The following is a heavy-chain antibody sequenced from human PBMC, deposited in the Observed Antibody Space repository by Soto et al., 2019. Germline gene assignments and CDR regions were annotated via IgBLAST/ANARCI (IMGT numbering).Heavy chain of an antibody. Sequence: ASVKVSCKASGYTFTSYGILWVRQAPGQGLEWMGWISAYNGNTNYAQKLQGRVTMTTDTSTSTAYMELRSLRSDDTAVYYCARGDLPDYYYDSSGYYPLDYWGQGTLVTVSS. CDR1: GYTFTSYG. J-gene: IGHJ4*02. CDR3: ARGDLPDYYYDSSGYYPLDY. V-gene: IGHV1-18*01. CDR2: ISAYNGNT. D-gene: IGHD3-22*01.